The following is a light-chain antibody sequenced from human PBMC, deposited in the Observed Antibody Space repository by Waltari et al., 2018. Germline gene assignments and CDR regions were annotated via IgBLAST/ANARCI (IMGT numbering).Light chain of an antibody. CDR2: DAF. CDR3: QQRYKWPHS. V-gene: IGKV3-11*01. Sequence: EIVLTQSPATLSLSAGERATLSCRASQIVGTNLAWYHKRPGQAPRLLIYDAFDRAAGVPARFSGSSSGVEFTLTISSLEPEDSGVYFCQQRYKWPHSFGGGTKVEI. J-gene: IGKJ4*01. CDR1: QIVGTN.